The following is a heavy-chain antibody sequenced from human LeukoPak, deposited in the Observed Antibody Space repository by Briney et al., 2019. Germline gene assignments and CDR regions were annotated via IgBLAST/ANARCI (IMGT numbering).Heavy chain of an antibody. V-gene: IGHV1-46*01. Sequence: ASVKVPCKASGYTFTNYYIHWVRQAPGQGLEWMGITDPIGGSTNYAQEFQGRVTMTRDTSTSTVYMELSSLRSEDSAVYYCARWTTTYLDYWGQGTLVTVSS. D-gene: IGHD4-11*01. CDR3: ARWTTTYLDY. CDR1: GYTFTNYY. J-gene: IGHJ4*02. CDR2: TDPIGGST.